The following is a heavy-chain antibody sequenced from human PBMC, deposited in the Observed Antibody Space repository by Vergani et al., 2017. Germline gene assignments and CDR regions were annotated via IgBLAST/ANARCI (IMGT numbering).Heavy chain of an antibody. CDR2: IYYSGST. CDR3: SRDRMGATGFDY. CDR1: GGSISSNY. D-gene: IGHD1-26*01. V-gene: IGHV4-59*01. J-gene: IGHJ4*02. Sequence: QVQLQESAPGLVKPSETLSLTCTVSGGSISSNYWSWIRQPPGKRLEWIGYIYYSGSTTYNPSSKSRVNISVDTSNIQFSQKLSSVTAADTAMYYCSRDRMGATGFDYGGQGTLVTVSS.